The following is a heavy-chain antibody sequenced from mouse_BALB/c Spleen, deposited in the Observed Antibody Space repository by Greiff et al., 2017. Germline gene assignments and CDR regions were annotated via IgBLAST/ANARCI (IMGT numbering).Heavy chain of an antibody. CDR1: GYTFTDYA. J-gene: IGHJ4*01. V-gene: IGHV1S137*01. D-gene: IGHD2-2*01. CDR2: ISTYYGDA. CDR3: ARFGYDGGYAMDY. Sequence: QVQLQQSGAELVRPGVSVKISCKGSGYTFTDYAMHWVKQSHAKSLEWIGVISTYYGDASYNQKFKGKATMTVDKSSSTAYMELARLTSEDSAIYYCARFGYDGGYAMDYWGQGTSVTVSS.